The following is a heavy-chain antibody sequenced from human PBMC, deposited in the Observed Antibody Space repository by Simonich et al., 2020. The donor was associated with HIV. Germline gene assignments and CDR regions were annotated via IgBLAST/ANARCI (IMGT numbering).Heavy chain of an antibody. J-gene: IGHJ6*03. Sequence: QVQLQESGPGLVKPSQTLSLTCTVSGGSISSDGYYWSWIRQHPGKGLGWLGESNQRGSTDYTPPRKSRVTIAVDTSKNHLSLNLSSVTAADTAVYYCARQGSSGPYYYYMDLWGTGTKVTVSS. CDR2: SNQRGST. V-gene: IGHV4-31*03. D-gene: IGHD3-22*01. CDR3: ARQGSSGPYYYYMDL. CDR1: GGSISSDGYY.